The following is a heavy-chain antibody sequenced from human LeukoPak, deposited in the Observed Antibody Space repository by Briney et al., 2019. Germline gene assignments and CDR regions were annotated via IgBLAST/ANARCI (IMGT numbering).Heavy chain of an antibody. CDR1: GGSISSSSCY. Sequence: PSETLSLTCTVSGGSISSSSCYWGWLRQPPGKGLGWIGSMYYSGSTYYNPSLKSRVTISVDTSKNQFSLQLTSVTAADTAVYYCAGPLHRSGSYDYWGQGTLVTVSS. V-gene: IGHV4-39*01. CDR3: AGPLHRSGSYDY. CDR2: MYYSGST. D-gene: IGHD3-10*01. J-gene: IGHJ4*02.